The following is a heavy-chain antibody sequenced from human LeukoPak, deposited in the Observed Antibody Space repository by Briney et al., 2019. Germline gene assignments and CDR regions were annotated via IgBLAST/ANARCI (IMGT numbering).Heavy chain of an antibody. Sequence: GGSLRLSCAASGLTFSSYAMSWVRQAPGKGLEWVSSISGGGGSSYYADSVKGRFTISRDNAKNTLYLQMNSLRVEDTAVYYCARGYIGPDYWGQGILVTVSS. CDR1: GLTFSSYA. CDR2: ISGGGGSS. CDR3: ARGYIGPDY. D-gene: IGHD5-18*01. J-gene: IGHJ4*02. V-gene: IGHV3-23*01.